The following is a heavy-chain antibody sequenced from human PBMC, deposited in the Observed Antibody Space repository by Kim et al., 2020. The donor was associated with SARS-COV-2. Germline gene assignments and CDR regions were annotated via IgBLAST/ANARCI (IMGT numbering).Heavy chain of an antibody. CDR2: IYYSGST. D-gene: IGHD7-27*01. CDR3: ARDLVTGGGHYFDY. J-gene: IGHJ4*02. CDR1: GGSISSYY. Sequence: SETLSLTCTVSGGSISSYYWSWIRQPPGKGLEWIGYIYYSGSTNYNPSLKSRVTISVDTSKNQFSLKLSSVTAADTAVYYCARDLVTGGGHYFDYWGQGTLVTVSS. V-gene: IGHV4-59*13.